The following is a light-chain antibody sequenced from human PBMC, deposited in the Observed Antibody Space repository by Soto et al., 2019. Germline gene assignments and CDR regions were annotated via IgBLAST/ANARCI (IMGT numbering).Light chain of an antibody. CDR3: QQYDRSALT. CDR1: PVVGGRY. Sequence: EIVLTQSPGTLSLSPGERATPSCRAIPVVGGRYLAWYQQKPGQAPRLVIYGVPSIATGIPDRFSGSWSGTDFSLTISRLAAEVVAVYYCQQYDRSALTFGGGTKVEIK. V-gene: IGKV3-20*01. CDR2: GVP. J-gene: IGKJ4*01.